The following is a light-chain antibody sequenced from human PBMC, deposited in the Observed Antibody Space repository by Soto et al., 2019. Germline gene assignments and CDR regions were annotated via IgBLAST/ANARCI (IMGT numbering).Light chain of an antibody. CDR2: DVS. J-gene: IGLJ2*01. CDR3: SSYTSSSTPV. CDR1: SSDVGGYNY. Sequence: LTQPASVSGSPGQSITISCTGTSSDVGGYNYVSWYQQHPGKAPKLMIYDVSNRPSGVSNRFSGSKSGNTASLTISGLQAEDEADYYCSSYTSSSTPVFGGGTKLTVL. V-gene: IGLV2-14*01.